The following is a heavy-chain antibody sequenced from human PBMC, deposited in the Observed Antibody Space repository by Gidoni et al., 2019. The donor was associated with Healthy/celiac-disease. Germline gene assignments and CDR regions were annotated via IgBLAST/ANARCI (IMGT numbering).Heavy chain of an antibody. J-gene: IGHJ5*02. CDR3: ARVDSSGWYRGWWFDP. CDR2: IYYSGST. D-gene: IGHD6-19*01. V-gene: IGHV4-59*01. CDR1: GGSIRSYY. Sequence: QVQLQESGPGLVKPSETLSLTCPLSGGSIRSYYWRWIRQPPGKGLEWIGYIYYSGSTNYNPSLKSRVTISVDTSKTQFSLKLSSVTAADTAVYYCARVDSSGWYRGWWFDPWGQGTLVTVSS.